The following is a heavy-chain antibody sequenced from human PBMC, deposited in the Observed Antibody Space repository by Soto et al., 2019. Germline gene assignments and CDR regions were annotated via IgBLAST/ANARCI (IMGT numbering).Heavy chain of an antibody. CDR3: ERGEQQLVRDRFDP. D-gene: IGHD6-13*01. Sequence: QVQLQQWGAGLLKPSETLSLTCAVYGGSFSGYYWSWIRQPPGKGLEWIGEINHSGSTNYNPSLKSRVTISVDTSKNQCSLKLSFVTAADTAVYYCERGEQQLVRDRFDPWGQGTLVTVSS. CDR2: INHSGST. J-gene: IGHJ5*02. V-gene: IGHV4-34*01. CDR1: GGSFSGYY.